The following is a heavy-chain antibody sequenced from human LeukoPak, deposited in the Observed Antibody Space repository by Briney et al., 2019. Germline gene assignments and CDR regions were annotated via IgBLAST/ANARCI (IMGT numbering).Heavy chain of an antibody. J-gene: IGHJ3*02. CDR1: GDSVSSNGAA. D-gene: IGHD2-21*02. CDR2: TYYRSKWYN. Sequence: SQTLSLTCAISGDSVSSNGAAWNWIRQSPSRGLEWLGRTYYRSKWYNDYAVSVKNRITINPDTSKNQFSLQLNSVTPEDTAVYYCARDRSGIAVTDIHAFDIWGQGTMVTVSS. V-gene: IGHV6-1*01. CDR3: ARDRSGIAVTDIHAFDI.